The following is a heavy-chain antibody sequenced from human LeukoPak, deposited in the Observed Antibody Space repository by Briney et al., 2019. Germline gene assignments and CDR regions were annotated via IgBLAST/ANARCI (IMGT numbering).Heavy chain of an antibody. CDR3: ARAQHDYSSRGRVYYFDY. V-gene: IGHV3-33*01. CDR1: GFTFSSYG. J-gene: IGHJ4*02. CDR2: IWYDGSNK. Sequence: PGGSLRLSCAASGFTFSSYGMHWVRQAPGKGLEWVAVIWYDGSNKYYADSVKGRFTISRDNSKNTLYLQMNSLRAEDTAVYYCARAQHDYSSRGRVYYFDYWGQGTLVTVSS. D-gene: IGHD4/OR15-4a*01.